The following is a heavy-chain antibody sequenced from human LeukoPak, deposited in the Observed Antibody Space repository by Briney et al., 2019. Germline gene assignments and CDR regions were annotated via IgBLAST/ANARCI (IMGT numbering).Heavy chain of an antibody. CDR1: GGSISSYY. Sequence: ETLSLTCTVSGGSISSYYWSWIRQPPGKGLEWIGYIYYSGSTNYNPSLKSRVTISVDTSKNQFSLKLSSVTAADTAVYYCARELGCSGGSCYSDGAFDIWGQGTMVAVSS. D-gene: IGHD2-15*01. V-gene: IGHV4-59*01. CDR2: IYYSGST. CDR3: ARELGCSGGSCYSDGAFDI. J-gene: IGHJ3*02.